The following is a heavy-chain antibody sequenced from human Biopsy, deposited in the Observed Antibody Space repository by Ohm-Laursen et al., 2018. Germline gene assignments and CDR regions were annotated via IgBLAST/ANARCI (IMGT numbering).Heavy chain of an antibody. CDR1: GFTFSNYG. V-gene: IGHV3-NL1*01. D-gene: IGHD1-14*01. Sequence: GSLRLSCAASGFTFSNYGMHWVRQAPGKGLEWVAHIDVSDYNTYYADSVRGRFTISRDNSKQMVHLEINSLTADDTAVYYCVKQWGGYNFDSWGQGTLVTVSS. J-gene: IGHJ5*01. CDR2: IDVSDYNT. CDR3: VKQWGGYNFDS.